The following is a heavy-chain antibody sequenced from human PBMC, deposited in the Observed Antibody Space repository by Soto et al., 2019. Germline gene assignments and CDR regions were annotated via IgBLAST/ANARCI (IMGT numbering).Heavy chain of an antibody. Sequence: KSSETLSLTCTVSGGSISSSSYYWGWIRQPPGKGLEWIGSIYYSGRTYYTPSLKSRVTISVDTSKNHFSLKLSSVTAADTAVYYCARHGCWGWYSRNWFDPWGQGTLVTVSS. CDR1: GGSISSSSYY. D-gene: IGHD6-19*01. V-gene: IGHV4-39*01. CDR3: ARHGCWGWYSRNWFDP. CDR2: IYYSGRT. J-gene: IGHJ5*02.